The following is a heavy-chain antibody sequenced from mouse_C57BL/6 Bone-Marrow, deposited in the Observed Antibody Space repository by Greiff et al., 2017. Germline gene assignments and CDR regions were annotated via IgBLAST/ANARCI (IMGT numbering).Heavy chain of an antibody. Sequence: EVHLVESGPELVKPGASVKMSCKASGYTFTDYNMHWVKQSHGKSLEWIGYINPNNGGTSYNQKFKGKATLTVNKSSSTAYMELRSLTSEDSAVYYCATGLGLDYWGQGTTLTVSS. J-gene: IGHJ2*01. CDR1: GYTFTDYN. CDR2: INPNNGGT. V-gene: IGHV1-22*01. D-gene: IGHD4-1*01. CDR3: ATGLGLDY.